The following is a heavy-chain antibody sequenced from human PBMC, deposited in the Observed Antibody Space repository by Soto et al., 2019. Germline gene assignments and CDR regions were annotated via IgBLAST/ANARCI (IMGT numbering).Heavy chain of an antibody. J-gene: IGHJ3*01. CDR1: GFIFSIYN. CDR3: AGAFDF. Sequence: GGSLRLSCAASGFIFSIYNMNWVRQAPGKGLEWVSYISSTSDTRYCADSVKGRFTISRDNAKDSLYLQMDSLRPEDTAVYYCAGAFDFWGQGTLVTVSS. V-gene: IGHV3-48*01. CDR2: ISSTSDTR.